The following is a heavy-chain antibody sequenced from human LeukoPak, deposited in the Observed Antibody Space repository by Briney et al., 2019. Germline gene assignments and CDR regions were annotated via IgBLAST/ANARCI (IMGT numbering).Heavy chain of an antibody. J-gene: IGHJ4*02. V-gene: IGHV3-7*01. Sequence: GGSLRLSCAASGFTFRRSWMSWVRQAPGKGLVWVASIKQDGSEEYYVDSLKGRFTISRDNAKNSLYLQMNSLRAEDTAVYYCARSYYWGQGTLVTVSS. CDR2: IKQDGSEE. CDR1: GFTFRRSW. CDR3: ARSYY.